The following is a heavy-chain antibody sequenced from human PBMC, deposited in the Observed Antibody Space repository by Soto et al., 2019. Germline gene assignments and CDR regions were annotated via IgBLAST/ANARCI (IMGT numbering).Heavy chain of an antibody. Sequence: QVQLQESGPGLVKPSETLSLTCTVSGGSITRYFWSWIRQSPGKGLEWIIHIYSSGTINYNPSLKSRVTISRDTSKIQFSLKLRSVTAADTALYYCATDYGDYVGAFDIWGQGTMVTVSS. J-gene: IGHJ3*02. V-gene: IGHV4-59*01. CDR1: GGSITRYF. CDR3: ATDYGDYVGAFDI. CDR2: IYSSGTI. D-gene: IGHD4-17*01.